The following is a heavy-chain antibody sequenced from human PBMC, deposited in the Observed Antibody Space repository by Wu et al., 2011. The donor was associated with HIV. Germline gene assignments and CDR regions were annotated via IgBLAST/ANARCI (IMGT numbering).Heavy chain of an antibody. J-gene: IGHJ4*02. D-gene: IGHD6-13*01. Sequence: QSGAEVKSPGASVTVSCKASGYTFTSYGISWVRQAPGQGLEWMGWINPYNGNTNYAQKLQGRVTLTTDTSMSTAYLNLRSLRSDDTAVYYCARTGYSSSWLSPPEDYFDYWGQGTLVTVSS. CDR3: ARTGYSSSWLSPPEDYFDY. CDR2: INPYNGNT. V-gene: IGHV1-18*01. CDR1: GYTFTSYG.